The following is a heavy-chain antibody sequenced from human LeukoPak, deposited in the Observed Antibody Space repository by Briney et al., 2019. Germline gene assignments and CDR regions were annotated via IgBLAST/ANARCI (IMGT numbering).Heavy chain of an antibody. V-gene: IGHV3-7*03. Sequence: GGSLRLSCAASGFTFSSYWMSWVRQAPGKGLEWVANIRQDGSEKYYVDSVKGRFTISRDNSKNTLYLQMNSLRAEDTAVYYCARGLEHYMDVWGKGTTVTISS. CDR2: IRQDGSEK. D-gene: IGHD3-3*01. CDR1: GFTFSSYW. CDR3: ARGLEHYMDV. J-gene: IGHJ6*03.